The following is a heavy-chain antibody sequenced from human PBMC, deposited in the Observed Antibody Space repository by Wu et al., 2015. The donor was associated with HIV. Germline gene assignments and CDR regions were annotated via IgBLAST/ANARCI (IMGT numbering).Heavy chain of an antibody. CDR2: MNPNSGGT. CDR3: ARDYCSGGFCHYFFDS. Sequence: QVQLLQSGAEVKKPGASVKVSCQTSGYTSTGHYTHWVRQAPGQRPEWTGWMNPNSGGTTFAPKFQGRITMTRDTSTSTAYLEVRGLRADDTAVYYCARDYCSGGFCHYFFDSWGQGTLVTVSS. J-gene: IGHJ4*02. V-gene: IGHV1-2*02. CDR1: GYTSTGHY. D-gene: IGHD2-15*01.